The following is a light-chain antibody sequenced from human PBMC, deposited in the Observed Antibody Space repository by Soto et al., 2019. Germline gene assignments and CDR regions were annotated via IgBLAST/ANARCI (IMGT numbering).Light chain of an antibody. CDR3: QQSYSTPRT. CDR1: QTIRTS. Sequence: DIQMTQSPSSLSASVGDRVILTCRASQTIRTSLNWYQQKPGKAPQLLIYAASSLQSGVPSRFSGSGSGTDFTLTISSLQPEDFATYYCQQSYSTPRTFGQGTKVDIK. J-gene: IGKJ1*01. CDR2: AAS. V-gene: IGKV1-39*01.